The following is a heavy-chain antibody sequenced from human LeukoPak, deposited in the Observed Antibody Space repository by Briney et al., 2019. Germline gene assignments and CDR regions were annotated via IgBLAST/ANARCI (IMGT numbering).Heavy chain of an antibody. V-gene: IGHV3-64*01. CDR2: ISSNGGNT. D-gene: IGHD6-13*01. CDR3: ARDPGIAAAGTDYYYYYGMDV. Sequence: GGPLRLSCAASGFTFSSYAMHWVRQAPGKGLEYVSVISSNGGNTYYASSVKGRFTISRDNSKNTQYLQMGSLRAEDMAVYYCARDPGIAAAGTDYYYYYGMDVWGQGTTVTVSS. J-gene: IGHJ6*02. CDR1: GFTFSSYA.